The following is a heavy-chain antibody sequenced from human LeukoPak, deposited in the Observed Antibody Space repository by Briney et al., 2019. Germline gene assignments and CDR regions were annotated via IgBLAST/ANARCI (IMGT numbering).Heavy chain of an antibody. Sequence: PSETLSLPCTVSGGSIRSSSYYWGWIRQPPGKGLEWIGSIYYRGSTYYNPSLKSRVTISVDTSKNQFALKLSSVTAADTAVYYCARHYTLSYYFDYWGQGTLVTVSS. J-gene: IGHJ4*02. D-gene: IGHD4-11*01. CDR1: GGSIRSSSYY. CDR3: ARHYTLSYYFDY. CDR2: IYYRGST. V-gene: IGHV4-39*01.